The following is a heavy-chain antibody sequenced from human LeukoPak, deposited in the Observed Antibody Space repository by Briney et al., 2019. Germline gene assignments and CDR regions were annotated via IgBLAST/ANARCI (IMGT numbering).Heavy chain of an antibody. CDR1: GFTFDDYA. CDR3: AKVDRATYYYDSSGNAFDY. J-gene: IGHJ4*02. Sequence: GGSLRLSCAASGFTFDDYAMHWVRQAPGKGLEWVSGISWNSGSIGYADSVKGRFTISKDNAKNSLYLQMNSLRAEDTALYYCAKVDRATYYYDSSGNAFDYWGQGTLVTVSS. D-gene: IGHD3-22*01. CDR2: ISWNSGSI. V-gene: IGHV3-9*01.